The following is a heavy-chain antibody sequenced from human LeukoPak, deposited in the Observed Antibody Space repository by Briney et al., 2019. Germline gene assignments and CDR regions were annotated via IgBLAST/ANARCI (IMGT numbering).Heavy chain of an antibody. V-gene: IGHV1-2*02. J-gene: IGHJ4*02. CDR1: GYTFTGYY. CDR3: ARDPHSSSWYDY. Sequence: ATVKVSCKASGYTFTGYYMHWVRQAPGQGLEWMGWINPNSGGTNYAQKFQGRVTMTRDTSISTAYMELSSLRSEDTAVYYCARDPHSSSWYDYWGQGTLVTVSS. CDR2: INPNSGGT. D-gene: IGHD6-13*01.